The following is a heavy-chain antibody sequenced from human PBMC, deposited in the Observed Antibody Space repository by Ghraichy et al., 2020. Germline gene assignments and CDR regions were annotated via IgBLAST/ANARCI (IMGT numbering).Heavy chain of an antibody. CDR2: INHSGST. D-gene: IGHD3-9*01. Sequence: SETLSLTCAVYGGSFSGYYWSWIRQPPGKGLEWIGEINHSGSTNYNPSLKSRVTISVDTSKNQFSLKLSSVTAADTAVYYCARVCRLDLDDILTGCDDAFDIWGQGTMVTVSS. V-gene: IGHV4-34*01. CDR1: GGSFSGYY. CDR3: ARVCRLDLDDILTGCDDAFDI. J-gene: IGHJ3*02.